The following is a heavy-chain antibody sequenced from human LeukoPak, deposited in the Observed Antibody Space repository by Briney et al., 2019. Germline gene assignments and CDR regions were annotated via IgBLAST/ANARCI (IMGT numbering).Heavy chain of an antibody. CDR3: ARAAGYNWFDP. J-gene: IGHJ5*02. CDR1: GFTFSSYR. V-gene: IGHV3-74*01. CDR2: ISTDGSST. Sequence: GGSLTLSCAASGFTFSSYRMHWVRQAPGKGLLWVSRISTDGSSTRYADSVKGRSTISRDNAKSTLYLQMNSLRAEDTGVYYCARAAGYNWFDPWGQGTLVTVSS.